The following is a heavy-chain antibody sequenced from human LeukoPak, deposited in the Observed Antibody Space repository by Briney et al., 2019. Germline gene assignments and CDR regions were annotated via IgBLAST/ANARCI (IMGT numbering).Heavy chain of an antibody. CDR1: GLTFSSYS. CDR2: ISSSSSYI. Sequence: PGGSLRLSCAASGLTFSSYSMNWVRQAPGKGLEWVSSISSSSSYIYYADSVKGRFTISRDNAKNSLYLQMNSLRAEDTAVYYCARDRWYYYGSGPYYYYGMDVWGKGTTVTVSS. D-gene: IGHD3-10*01. CDR3: ARDRWYYYGSGPYYYYGMDV. J-gene: IGHJ6*04. V-gene: IGHV3-21*01.